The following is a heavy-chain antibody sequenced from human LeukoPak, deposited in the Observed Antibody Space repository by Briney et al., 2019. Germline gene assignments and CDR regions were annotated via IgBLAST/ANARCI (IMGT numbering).Heavy chain of an antibody. Sequence: SETLSLTCTVSGGSISSYYWSWIPQPPGKGLEWIGYIYYSGSTNYNPSLKSRVTISVDTSKNQFSLKLSSVTAADTAAYYCARGRIAVAEYQSYFDYWGQGTLVTVSS. J-gene: IGHJ4*02. CDR2: IYYSGST. CDR1: GGSISSYY. D-gene: IGHD6-19*01. V-gene: IGHV4-59*01. CDR3: ARGRIAVAEYQSYFDY.